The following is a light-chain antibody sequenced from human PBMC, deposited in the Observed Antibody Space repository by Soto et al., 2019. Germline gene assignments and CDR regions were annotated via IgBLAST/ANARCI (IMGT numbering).Light chain of an antibody. J-gene: IGLJ7*01. V-gene: IGLV1-51*01. Sequence: QSVLTQPPSVSAAPGQKVTISCSGSYSNIGNNYVSWYQQVPGTAPKLLIYDNDKRPSGIPDRFSGSKSGTSATLGITGVQTGDEADYYCGTRDDSLIAVVFGGGTQLTVL. CDR2: DND. CDR1: YSNIGNNY. CDR3: GTRDDSLIAVV.